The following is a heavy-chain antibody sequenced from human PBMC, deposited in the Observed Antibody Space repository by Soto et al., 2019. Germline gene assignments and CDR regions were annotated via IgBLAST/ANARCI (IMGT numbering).Heavy chain of an antibody. Sequence: ASVKVSCKASGGTFSSYAISWVRQAPGQGLEWMGGIIPIFGTANYAQKFQGRVTITADESTSTAYMELSSLRSEDTAVYYCARWGYCTNGVCYDLFSRSYYYYGMDVWGQGTTVTASS. CDR3: ARWGYCTNGVCYDLFSRSYYYYGMDV. V-gene: IGHV1-69*13. CDR2: IIPIFGTA. J-gene: IGHJ6*02. D-gene: IGHD2-8*01. CDR1: GGTFSSYA.